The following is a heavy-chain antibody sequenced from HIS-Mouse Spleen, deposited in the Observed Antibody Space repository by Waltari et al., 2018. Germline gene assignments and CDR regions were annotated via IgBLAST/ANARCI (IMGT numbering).Heavy chain of an antibody. CDR1: GGSFSGSY. CDR3: ARRPPAMAAAGDY. D-gene: IGHD6-13*01. CDR2: INHSGST. Sequence: QVQLQQWGAGLLKPSETLSLTCAVYGGSFSGSYWSWIRQPPGKGLEWIGEINHSGSTNYNPSLKSRVTISVDTSKNQFSLKLSSVTAADTAVYYCARRPPAMAAAGDYWGQGTLVTVSS. V-gene: IGHV4-34*01. J-gene: IGHJ4*02.